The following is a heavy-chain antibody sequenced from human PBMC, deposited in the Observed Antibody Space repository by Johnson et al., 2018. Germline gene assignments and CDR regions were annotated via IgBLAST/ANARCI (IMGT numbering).Heavy chain of an antibody. V-gene: IGHV3-9*01. CDR3: AKDSSGYLSNFQH. J-gene: IGHJ1*01. Sequence: VQLVESGGGLVQPGRSLRLSCAASGFTFDDYAMHWVRQAPGKGLEWVSGISWNSGSIGYADSVKGRFTITRDNAKNSLYLQMNSLRDEETALYYCAKDSSGYLSNFQHWGQGTLVTVSS. D-gene: IGHD3-22*01. CDR1: GFTFDDYA. CDR2: ISWNSGSI.